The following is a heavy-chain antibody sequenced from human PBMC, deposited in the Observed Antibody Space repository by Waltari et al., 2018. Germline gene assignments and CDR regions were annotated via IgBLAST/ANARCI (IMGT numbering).Heavy chain of an antibody. Sequence: EVQLVESGGGLVQPGGSLKLSCAASGFTFSDSAMHWVRQASGKGLEWVGRIRSKANSYATAYAASVKGRFTISRDDSKNTAYLQMNSLKTEDTAVYYCTRPYSSSWTTGWFDPWGQGTLVTVSS. CDR1: GFTFSDSA. D-gene: IGHD6-13*01. V-gene: IGHV3-73*02. J-gene: IGHJ5*02. CDR2: IRSKANSYAT. CDR3: TRPYSSSWTTGWFDP.